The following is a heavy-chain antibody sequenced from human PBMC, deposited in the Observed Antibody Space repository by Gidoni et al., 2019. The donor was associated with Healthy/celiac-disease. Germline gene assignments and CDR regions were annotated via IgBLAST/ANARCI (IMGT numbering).Heavy chain of an antibody. D-gene: IGHD4-17*01. Sequence: EVLLLGSGGGLVQPGGSLRLPFASFGLPFCSYDMSWVRQAPGKGLEWVSAISGSGGSTYDADSVKGRFTISRDNSKNTLYLQMNSLRAEDTAVYYCAIIPLYGDYVLNDYWGQGTLVTVSS. V-gene: IGHV3-23*01. J-gene: IGHJ4*02. CDR3: AIIPLYGDYVLNDY. CDR2: ISGSGGST. CDR1: GLPFCSYD.